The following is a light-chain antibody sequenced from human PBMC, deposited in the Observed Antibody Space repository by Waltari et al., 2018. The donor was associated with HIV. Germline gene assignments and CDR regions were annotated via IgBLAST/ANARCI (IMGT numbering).Light chain of an antibody. CDR3: MQALQTPPFT. Sequence: EIVMTQSPLSLPVTPGEPASISCRSSQSLLYRNGKNYLEWYVQKPGQSPQLLSYLASNPASGVPARFSCSGSGTDFTLKIGTVEAEDVGIYYCMQALQTPPFTFGPGTKVDLQ. J-gene: IGKJ3*01. CDR1: QSLLYRNGKNY. CDR2: LAS. V-gene: IGKV2-28*01.